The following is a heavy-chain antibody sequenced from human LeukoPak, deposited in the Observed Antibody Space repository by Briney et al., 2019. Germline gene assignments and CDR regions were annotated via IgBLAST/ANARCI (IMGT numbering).Heavy chain of an antibody. Sequence: GASVKVSCKASGGTFSDNAISWVRQAPGQRLEWMGGILPVSRVGNCAQKFQGRLTITADESTNTTYMEVTSLTSDDTAVYYCARGYGDYVGYFDYWGQGTLVTVSS. CDR1: GGTFSDNA. V-gene: IGHV1-69*13. CDR2: ILPVSRVG. CDR3: ARGYGDYVGYFDY. J-gene: IGHJ4*02. D-gene: IGHD4-17*01.